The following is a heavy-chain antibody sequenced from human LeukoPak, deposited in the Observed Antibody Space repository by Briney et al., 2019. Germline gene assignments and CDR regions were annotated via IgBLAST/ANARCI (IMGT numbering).Heavy chain of an antibody. CDR3: ARDLAGFGGYSYGMVDY. Sequence: RSQTLSLTCAISGDSVSSNSAAWGWIRQSPSRGLEWLGRTYYRSEWHNDYAVSVKSRIIISPDTSKNQFSLQLKSVTPEDTAVYYCARDLAGFGGYSYGMVDYWGQGTLVTVSS. J-gene: IGHJ4*02. V-gene: IGHV6-1*01. D-gene: IGHD5-18*01. CDR2: TYYRSEWHN. CDR1: GDSVSSNSAA.